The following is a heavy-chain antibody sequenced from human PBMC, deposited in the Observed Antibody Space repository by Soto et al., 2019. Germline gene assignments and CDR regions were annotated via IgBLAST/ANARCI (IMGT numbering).Heavy chain of an antibody. J-gene: IGHJ3*01. Sequence: GGSLRLSCVASGFTFSRYAMHWVRQAPGKGLDWVAVLSHDGRNKYYGDSVKGRFTISRDNSRNTLFLEMASLRADDTAIYYCARGLGEDTAPAPLGVWGQGTMVTVSS. D-gene: IGHD4-17*01. V-gene: IGHV3-30*04. CDR2: LSHDGRNK. CDR3: ARGLGEDTAPAPLGV. CDR1: GFTFSRYA.